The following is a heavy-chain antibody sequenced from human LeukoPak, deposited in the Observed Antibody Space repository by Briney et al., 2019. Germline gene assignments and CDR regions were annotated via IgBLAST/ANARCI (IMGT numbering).Heavy chain of an antibody. D-gene: IGHD2-2*01. CDR1: GYTFTCYY. CDR2: INPNSGGT. Sequence: GASVKVSCKASGYTFTCYYMHWVRQAPGQGLEWMGWINPNSGGTNYAQKFQGRVTMTRDTSISTAYMELSRLRSDDTAVYYCARSNHCSSTSCYVRFDPWGQGTLVTDSS. V-gene: IGHV1-2*02. J-gene: IGHJ5*02. CDR3: ARSNHCSSTSCYVRFDP.